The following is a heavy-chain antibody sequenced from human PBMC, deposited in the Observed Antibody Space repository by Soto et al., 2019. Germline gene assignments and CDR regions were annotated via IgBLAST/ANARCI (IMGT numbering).Heavy chain of an antibody. V-gene: IGHV3-21*04. CDR2: ISSSSSYI. Sequence: VGSLRLSCAASGFTFSSYSMNWGRQAPGKGLEWVSSISSSSSYIYYADSVKGRFTISRDNAKNTLYLQMNSLRAEDTAVYYCAKASVAVPAIELDYWGLRPPVTVSS. D-gene: IGHD2-21*02. CDR1: GFTFSSYS. J-gene: IGHJ4*02. CDR3: AKASVAVPAIELDY.